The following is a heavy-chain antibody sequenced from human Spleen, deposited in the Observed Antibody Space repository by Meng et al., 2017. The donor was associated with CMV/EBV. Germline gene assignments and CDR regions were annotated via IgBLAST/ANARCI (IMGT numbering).Heavy chain of an antibody. CDR2: IYYSGST. J-gene: IGHJ6*02. D-gene: IGHD2-2*01. Sequence: SETLSLTCTVSGGSIGSGDYYWSWIRQPPGKGLEWIGYIYYSGSTYYNPSLKSRVTISVDTSKNQFSLKLSSVTAADTAVYYCARARDCSSTSCYDHPPEYYYYGMDVWGQGTTDTVSS. CDR3: ARARDCSSTSCYDHPPEYYYYGMDV. CDR1: GGSIGSGDYY. V-gene: IGHV4-30-4*08.